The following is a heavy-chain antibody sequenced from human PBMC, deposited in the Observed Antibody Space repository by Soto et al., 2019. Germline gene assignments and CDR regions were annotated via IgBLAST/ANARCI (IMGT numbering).Heavy chain of an antibody. V-gene: IGHV3-15*07. Sequence: GGSLRLSCAASGVTFINAWMNWVRQAPGKGLEWVGRIKSKTDGGTTDYAAPVKGRFTISREDSKNTLYPQMTSPKPEDPSVYFFTTDFQYNCNDVVDVWGQGTTVTVSS. CDR2: IKSKTDGGTT. CDR3: TTDFQYNCNDVVDV. CDR1: GVTFINAW. D-gene: IGHD1-1*01. J-gene: IGHJ6*02.